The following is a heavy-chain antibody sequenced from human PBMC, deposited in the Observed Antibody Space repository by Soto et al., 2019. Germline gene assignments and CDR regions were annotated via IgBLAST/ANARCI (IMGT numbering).Heavy chain of an antibody. J-gene: IGHJ4*02. V-gene: IGHV3-30*03. CDR2: ISYDGSEK. Sequence: QVQLVESGGGVVQSGKSLRLSCAASGFTFRNYAMHWVRQAPGKGLEWVAVISYDGSEKFYAASVAGRFAISREKAGNTVYLQMNSLRVEDTAVYYCAVAHYALGSGTRDYFDSWGQGALVTVSS. D-gene: IGHD3-16*01. CDR3: AVAHYALGSGTRDYFDS. CDR1: GFTFRNYA.